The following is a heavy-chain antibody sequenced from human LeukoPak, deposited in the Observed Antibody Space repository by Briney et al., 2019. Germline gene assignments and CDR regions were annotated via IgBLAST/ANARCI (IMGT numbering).Heavy chain of an antibody. Sequence: QPGGSLRLSCAASGFIFSNYWMHWVRQVPGKGLVWVSRVNNDGSSTTYADSVKGRFTISRDNAKNTLYLQMNSLRAEDTAVYYCAKGGLRVTDYWGQGTLVTVSS. CDR1: GFIFSNYW. CDR3: AKGGLRVTDY. V-gene: IGHV3-74*03. CDR2: VNNDGSST. D-gene: IGHD5/OR15-5a*01. J-gene: IGHJ4*02.